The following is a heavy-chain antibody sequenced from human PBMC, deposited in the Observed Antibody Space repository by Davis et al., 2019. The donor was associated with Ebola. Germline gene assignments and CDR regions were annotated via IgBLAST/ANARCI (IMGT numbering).Heavy chain of an antibody. J-gene: IGHJ4*02. D-gene: IGHD5-12*01. CDR1: GFTFSNYV. CDR2: ISGSGGST. Sequence: GESLKISCAASGFTFSNYVMSWVRQAPGKGLEWVSVISGSGGSTYYADSVKGRFTISRDNSKNTLYLQMNSLRDEDTAVYYCARDAKMRDSGYDYFFDYWGLGALVTVSS. CDR3: ARDAKMRDSGYDYFFDY. V-gene: IGHV3-23*01.